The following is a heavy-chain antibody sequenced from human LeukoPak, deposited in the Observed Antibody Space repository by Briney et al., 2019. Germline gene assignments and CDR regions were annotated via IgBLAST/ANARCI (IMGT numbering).Heavy chain of an antibody. CDR3: ARVAAAGMGLFDI. J-gene: IGHJ3*02. CDR1: GGSISSSSYY. D-gene: IGHD6-13*01. Sequence: SETLSLTCTVSGGSISSSSYYWSWIRQPPGKGLEWIGYIYYSGSTNYNPSLKSRVTISVDTSKNQFSLKLSSVTAADTAVYYCARVAAAGMGLFDIWGQGTMVTVSS. CDR2: IYYSGST. V-gene: IGHV4-61*01.